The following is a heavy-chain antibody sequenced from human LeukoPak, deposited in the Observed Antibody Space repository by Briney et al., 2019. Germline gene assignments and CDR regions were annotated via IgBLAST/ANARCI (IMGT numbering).Heavy chain of an antibody. Sequence: GGSLRLSCAASGFTFSDYYMSWIRQAPGKGLEWVSYISSSGSTIYYADSVKGRFTISRDNAKNSLYLQMNSLRAEDTAVYYCARDPSMVRGFHWFDPWGQGTLVTVSS. D-gene: IGHD3-10*01. J-gene: IGHJ5*02. CDR3: ARDPSMVRGFHWFDP. CDR1: GFTFSDYY. V-gene: IGHV3-11*01. CDR2: ISSSGSTI.